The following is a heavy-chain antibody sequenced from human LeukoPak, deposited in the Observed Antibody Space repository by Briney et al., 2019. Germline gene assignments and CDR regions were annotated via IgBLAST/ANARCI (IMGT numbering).Heavy chain of an antibody. Sequence: GGSLRLSCAASGFTFSSYSMNWVRQAPGKGLEWVSSISSSSSYVYYADSVKGRFTISRDNAKNSLYLQMNSLGAEDTAVYYCAELGITMIGGVWGKGTTVTISS. J-gene: IGHJ6*04. V-gene: IGHV3-21*01. CDR3: AELGITMIGGV. CDR1: GFTFSSYS. CDR2: ISSSSSYV. D-gene: IGHD3-10*02.